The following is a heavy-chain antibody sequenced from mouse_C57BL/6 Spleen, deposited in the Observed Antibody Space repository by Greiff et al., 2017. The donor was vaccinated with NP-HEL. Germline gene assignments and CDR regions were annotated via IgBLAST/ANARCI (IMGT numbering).Heavy chain of an antibody. V-gene: IGHV1-53*01. Sequence: QVQLQQPGTELVKPGASVKLSCKASGYTFTSYWMHWVKQRPGQGLEWIGNINPSNGGTNYNEKFKSKATLTVDKSSSTAYMQLSSLTSEDSAVYYCVRQRYYYGSSYGYFDVWGTGTTVTVSS. CDR3: VRQRYYYGSSYGYFDV. CDR2: INPSNGGT. J-gene: IGHJ1*03. CDR1: GYTFTSYW. D-gene: IGHD1-1*01.